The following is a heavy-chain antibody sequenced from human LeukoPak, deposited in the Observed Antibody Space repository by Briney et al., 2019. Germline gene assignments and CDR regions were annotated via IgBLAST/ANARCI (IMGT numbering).Heavy chain of an antibody. CDR3: ARGHLPDYDILTGYSPKTTSAY. Sequence: GGSLRLSCAASGFPFSSHAMSWVRQAPGKGLEWVSSISSSSSYIYYADSVKGRFTISRDNAKNSLYLQMNSLRAEDTAVYYCARGHLPDYDILTGYSPKTTSAYWDQGTLVTVSS. V-gene: IGHV3-21*01. D-gene: IGHD3-9*01. J-gene: IGHJ4*02. CDR1: GFPFSSHA. CDR2: ISSSSSYI.